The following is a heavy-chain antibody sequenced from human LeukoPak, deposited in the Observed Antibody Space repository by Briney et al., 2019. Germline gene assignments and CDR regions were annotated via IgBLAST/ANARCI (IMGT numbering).Heavy chain of an antibody. D-gene: IGHD3-9*01. V-gene: IGHV4-59*02. CDR1: GGSVSSYF. CDR2: IHYTGST. CDR3: ARGRYSAGDNWFDP. J-gene: IGHJ5*02. Sequence: SETLSLTCTVSGGSVSSYFWSWIRQPPGKGLEWIGYIHYTGSTNYNPPLKSRVTMLIDTSKNQFSLKLSSVTAADTAVYYCARGRYSAGDNWFDPWGQGTLVTVSS.